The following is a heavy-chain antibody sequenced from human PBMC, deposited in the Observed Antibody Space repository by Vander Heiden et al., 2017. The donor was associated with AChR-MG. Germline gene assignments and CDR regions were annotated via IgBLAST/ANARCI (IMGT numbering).Heavy chain of an antibody. CDR3: AKDSNYGDHFDY. CDR2: ISYDGSNK. CDR1: GFTFSSYG. Sequence: QVQRVESRGGVVQPGRSLRLSCAASGFTFSSYGMHWVRQAPGKGLEWVAVISYDGSNKYYADSVKGRFTISRDNSKNTLYLQMNSLRAEDTAVYYCAKDSNYGDHFDYWGQGTLVTVSS. J-gene: IGHJ4*02. D-gene: IGHD4-17*01. V-gene: IGHV3-30*18.